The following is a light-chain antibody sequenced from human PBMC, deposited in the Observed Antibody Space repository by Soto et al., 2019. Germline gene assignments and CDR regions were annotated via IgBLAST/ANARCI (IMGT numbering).Light chain of an antibody. CDR1: QSCRNS. CDR3: QQYGGSPFT. Sequence: DLQMTQSPSTLSASVGDRVTITCRASQSCRNSLAWYQQKAGKAPTLLIYDASTLQAGVPSRFSGSGSGTDFALTISRLETDDSAVYYFQQYGGSPFTFGPGTKVDIK. V-gene: IGKV1-5*01. CDR2: DAS. J-gene: IGKJ3*01.